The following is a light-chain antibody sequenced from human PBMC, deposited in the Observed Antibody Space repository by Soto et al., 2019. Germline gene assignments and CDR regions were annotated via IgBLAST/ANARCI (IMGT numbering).Light chain of an antibody. CDR1: SSDVGGYNY. V-gene: IGLV2-11*01. J-gene: IGLJ1*01. CDR3: FSFACNHTFC. CDR2: DVT. Sequence: QSALTQPRSLSGSPGQSVTISCAGTSSDVGGYNYVSWYQQHPDKAPKLLIYDVTKRPSGVPDCFSGSKSGNTASQTISVLQTEDEAAYYCFSFACNHTFCFGTGPKVTVL.